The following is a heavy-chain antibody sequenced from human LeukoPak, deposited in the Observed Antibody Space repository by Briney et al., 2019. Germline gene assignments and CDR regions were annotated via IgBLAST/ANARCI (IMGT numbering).Heavy chain of an antibody. CDR1: GFTFSSYG. D-gene: IGHD5-12*01. J-gene: IGHJ5*02. V-gene: IGHV3-30*02. Sequence: GGSLRLSCAASGFTFSSYGMHWVRQAPGKGLEWVAFIRYDGSNKYYADSVKGRFTISRDNSKNTLYLQMNSLRAEDTAVYYCAKDLDIVATISAYNWFDPWGQGTLVTVSS. CDR3: AKDLDIVATISAYNWFDP. CDR2: IRYDGSNK.